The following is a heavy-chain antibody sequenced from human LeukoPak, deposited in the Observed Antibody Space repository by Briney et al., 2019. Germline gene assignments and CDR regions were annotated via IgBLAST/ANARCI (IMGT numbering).Heavy chain of an antibody. Sequence: SETLSLTCTVSGGSISSYYWSWIRQPAGKGLEWIGRIYTSGSTNYNPSLKSRVTMSVDTSKNQFSLKLGSVTAADTAVYYCARESTVTTMAAFDIWGQGTMVTVSS. D-gene: IGHD4-17*01. J-gene: IGHJ3*02. CDR2: IYTSGST. V-gene: IGHV4-4*07. CDR3: ARESTVTTMAAFDI. CDR1: GGSISSYY.